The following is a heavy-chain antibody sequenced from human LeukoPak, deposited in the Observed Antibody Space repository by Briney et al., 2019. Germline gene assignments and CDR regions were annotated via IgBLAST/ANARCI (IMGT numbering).Heavy chain of an antibody. V-gene: IGHV3-30*18. D-gene: IGHD6-19*01. J-gene: IGHJ4*02. CDR2: ISYDGSNK. Sequence: GGSLRLSCAASGFTFSSYGMHWVRQAPGKGLEWVAVISYDGSNKYYADSVKGRFTISRDNSKNTLYLQMNSLRAEDTAVYYCAKEAARRDSRGRYPEIDFDYWGQGTVVTVSS. CDR3: AKEAARRDSRGRYPEIDFDY. CDR1: GFTFSSYG.